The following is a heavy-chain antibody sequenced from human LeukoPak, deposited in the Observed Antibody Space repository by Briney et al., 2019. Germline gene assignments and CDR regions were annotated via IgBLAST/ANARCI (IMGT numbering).Heavy chain of an antibody. Sequence: SETLSLTCAVYGGSFSGYYWSWIRQPPGKGLEWIGYIYYSGSTNYNPSLKSRVTISVDTSKNQFSLKLKSVTAADTAVYYCARNYCGDDCFAFDFWGQGTMVTVSS. CDR3: ARNYCGDDCFAFDF. CDR1: GGSFSGYY. V-gene: IGHV4-59*01. D-gene: IGHD2-21*02. CDR2: IYYSGST. J-gene: IGHJ3*01.